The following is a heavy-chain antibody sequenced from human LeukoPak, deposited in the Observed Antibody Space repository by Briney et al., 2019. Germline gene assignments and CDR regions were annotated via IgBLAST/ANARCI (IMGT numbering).Heavy chain of an antibody. D-gene: IGHD3-22*01. J-gene: IGHJ4*02. CDR3: ARPADYYDSSGLFSY. CDR2: IIPVLGTT. V-gene: IGHV1-69*13. CDR1: GGTFSTYT. Sequence: GASVKVSCKASGGTFSTYTISWVRQAPGQGLEWMGGIIPVLGTTNYAQKFQGRVTITADESTSTAYMELSSLRSEDTAVYYCARPADYYDSSGLFSYWGQGTLVTVSS.